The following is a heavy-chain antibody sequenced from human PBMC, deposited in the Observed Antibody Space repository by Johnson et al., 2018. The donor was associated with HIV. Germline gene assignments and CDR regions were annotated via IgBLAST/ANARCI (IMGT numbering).Heavy chain of an antibody. CDR2: ISHDGSDK. CDR1: GFTFSSYG. D-gene: IGHD6-13*01. J-gene: IGHJ3*02. V-gene: IGHV3-30*03. CDR3: ARGAPPTWYSSSWRGGAFDI. Sequence: QVQLVESGGRVVQPGRSLRLSCAASGFTFSSYGMHWVRQAPGKGLEWVAVISHDGSDKNYADSVKGRFTISRDNSKNTLFLQMNSLRAEDTAVYYCARGAPPTWYSSSWRGGAFDIWGQGTMVTVSS.